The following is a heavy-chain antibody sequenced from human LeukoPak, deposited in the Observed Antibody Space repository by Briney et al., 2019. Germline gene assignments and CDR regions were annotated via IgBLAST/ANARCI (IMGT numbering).Heavy chain of an antibody. Sequence: SETLSLTCTVSGGSISSSSYYWGWIRQPPGKGLEWIGSIYYSGSTYYNPSLKSRVTISVDTSKNQFSLKLSSVTAADTVVYYCARQLSGSLDYWGQGTLVTVSS. V-gene: IGHV4-39*01. CDR2: IYYSGST. CDR3: ARQLSGSLDY. CDR1: GGSISSSSYY. J-gene: IGHJ4*02. D-gene: IGHD3-22*01.